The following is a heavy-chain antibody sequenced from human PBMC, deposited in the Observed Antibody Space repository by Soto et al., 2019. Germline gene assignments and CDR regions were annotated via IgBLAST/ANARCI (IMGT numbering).Heavy chain of an antibody. CDR2: ITSSDDIT. D-gene: IGHD3-3*01. V-gene: IGHV3-23*01. CDR1: GFIFQDYA. Sequence: EVQLFESGGGFVESGGSLRLSCAASGFIFQDYAMSWVRQAPGKGLEWVSTITSSDDITYSADSVRGRVTISRDNSANILFLPLTDLSVDDTATYYCAKGDSSGSFDHSRGYSTPDHWGLGTLVTVSS. J-gene: IGHJ5*02. CDR3: AKGDSSGSFDHSRGYSTPDH.